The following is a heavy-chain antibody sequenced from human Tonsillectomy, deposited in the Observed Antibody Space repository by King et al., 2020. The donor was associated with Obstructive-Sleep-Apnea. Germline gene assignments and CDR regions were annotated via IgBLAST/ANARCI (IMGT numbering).Heavy chain of an antibody. J-gene: IGHJ4*02. D-gene: IGHD6-13*01. CDR2: ISWNDRDK. CDR1: GFSFRTRD. CDR3: AKGEWSSRSIDY. Sequence: VQLVQSGGGVVQPGTSLRLSCAASGFSFRTRDVHWGRPAPVQGLEWVELISWNDRDKYYADSGKGRFTISRDNSKNTLYLEMNGLRAEDTAAYYCAKGEWSSRSIDYWGQGTLVTVSS. V-gene: IGHV3-30*18.